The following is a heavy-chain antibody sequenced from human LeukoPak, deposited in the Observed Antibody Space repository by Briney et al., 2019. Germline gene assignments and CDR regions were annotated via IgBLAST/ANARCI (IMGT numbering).Heavy chain of an antibody. Sequence: SETLSLTCAVYGGSFSGYYWSWIRQPPGKGLEWIGEINHSGSTNYNPSLKSRVTISVDTSKNQFSLKLSSVTAADTAVYYCATYAKDIVVLPAASIYWYFDLWGRGTLVTVSS. V-gene: IGHV4-34*01. CDR2: INHSGST. J-gene: IGHJ2*01. CDR3: ATYAKDIVVLPAASIYWYFDL. D-gene: IGHD2-2*01. CDR1: GGSFSGYY.